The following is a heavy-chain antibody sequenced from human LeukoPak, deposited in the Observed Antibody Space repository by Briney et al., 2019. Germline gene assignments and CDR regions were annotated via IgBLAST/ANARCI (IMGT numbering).Heavy chain of an antibody. D-gene: IGHD4-23*01. CDR1: GGSFSGYY. V-gene: IGHV4-34*01. CDR3: ARHPRRLRWSFDP. J-gene: IGHJ5*02. Sequence: PSETLSLTCAVYGGSFSGYYWSWIRQPPGKGLEWIGEINHSGSTNYNPSLKSRVTISVDTSKNQFSLKLSSVTAADTAVYYCARHPRRLRWSFDPWGQGTLVTVSS. CDR2: INHSGST.